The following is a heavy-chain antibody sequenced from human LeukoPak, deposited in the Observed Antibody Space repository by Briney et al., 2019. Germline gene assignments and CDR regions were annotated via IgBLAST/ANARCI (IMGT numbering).Heavy chain of an antibody. D-gene: IGHD1-26*01. V-gene: IGHV3-30*02. CDR2: IRYDGSNK. J-gene: IGHJ4*02. CDR1: GFTFSGYY. Sequence: GGSLRLSCAASGFTFSGYYMSWIRQAPGKGLEWVAFIRYDGSNKYYADSMKGRFTISRDNSKNTLYLQMNSLRAEDTAVYYCAKDRYSGSYLGQCYFDYWGQGTLVTVSS. CDR3: AKDRYSGSYLGQCYFDY.